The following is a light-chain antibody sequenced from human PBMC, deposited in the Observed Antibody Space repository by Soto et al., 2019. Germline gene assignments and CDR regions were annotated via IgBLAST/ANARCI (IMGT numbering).Light chain of an antibody. J-gene: IGKJ2*01. CDR3: QQYGNSPYT. CDR1: QSVSSSY. CDR2: GAS. V-gene: IGKV3-20*01. Sequence: EIVLTQSPGTLSLSPGERATLSCRASQSVSSSYLAWYQQKPGQAPRLLIFGASSRAPGIPDRFSGSGSGPDFTLTIGTLEPEDFAVYYCQQYGNSPYTFGQGTKLEI.